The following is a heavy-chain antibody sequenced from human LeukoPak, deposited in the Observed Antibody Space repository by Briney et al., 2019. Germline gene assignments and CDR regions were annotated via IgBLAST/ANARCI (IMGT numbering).Heavy chain of an antibody. Sequence: QSGGSLRLSCAASGFTFSSYGMSWVRQAPGKGLEWVSAISGSGGGTYYADSVKGRFTISRDNSKNTLYLQMNSLRAEDTTVYYCAKAQWLDLWYGEYYFDYWGQGTLVTVSS. D-gene: IGHD6-19*01. CDR3: AKAQWLDLWYGEYYFDY. J-gene: IGHJ4*02. V-gene: IGHV3-23*01. CDR1: GFTFSSYG. CDR2: ISGSGGGT.